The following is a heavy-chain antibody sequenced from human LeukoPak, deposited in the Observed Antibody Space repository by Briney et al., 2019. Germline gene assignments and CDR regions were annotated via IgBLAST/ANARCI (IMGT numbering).Heavy chain of an antibody. Sequence: GGSLRLSCAASGFIFSNYALMWVRQAPGKELEWVSSITGRGDETFYADSVKGRFSLSRDNSKNMLYLQMYGLGAEDTAIYYCAKGAAAGLVDWFDPWGQGTLVTVSS. D-gene: IGHD6-13*01. CDR1: GFIFSNYA. V-gene: IGHV3-23*01. CDR3: AKGAAAGLVDWFDP. J-gene: IGHJ5*02. CDR2: ITGRGDET.